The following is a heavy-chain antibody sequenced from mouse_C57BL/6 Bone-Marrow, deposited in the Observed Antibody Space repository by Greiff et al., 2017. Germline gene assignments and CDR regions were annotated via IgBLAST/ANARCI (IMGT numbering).Heavy chain of an antibody. CDR2: ISNLAYSI. J-gene: IGHJ3*01. Sequence: EVNLVESGGGLVQPGGSLKLSCAASGFTFSDYGMAWVRQAPRKGPEWVAFISNLAYSIYYADTVTGRFTISRENAKNTLYLEMSSLRSEDTAMYYCAVYDGYYGRFAYWGQGTLVTVSA. V-gene: IGHV5-15*01. CDR1: GFTFSDYG. CDR3: AVYDGYYGRFAY. D-gene: IGHD2-3*01.